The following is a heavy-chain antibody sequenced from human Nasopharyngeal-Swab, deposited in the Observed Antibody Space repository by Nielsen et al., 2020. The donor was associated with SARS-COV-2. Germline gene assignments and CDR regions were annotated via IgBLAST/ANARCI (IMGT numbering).Heavy chain of an antibody. CDR1: GYTFTSYG. J-gene: IGHJ5*02. Sequence: ASVKVSCKASGYTFTSYGISWVRQAPGQGLEWIGWISAYNGNTNYAQKLQGRVTMTTDTSTSTAYMELRSLRSDDTAVYYCARDKAYSGSYYNWFDPWGQGTLVTVSS. D-gene: IGHD1-26*01. CDR3: ARDKAYSGSYYNWFDP. CDR2: ISAYNGNT. V-gene: IGHV1-18*01.